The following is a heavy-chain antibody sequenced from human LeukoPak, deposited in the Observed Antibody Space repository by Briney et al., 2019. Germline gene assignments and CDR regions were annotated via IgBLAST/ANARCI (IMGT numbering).Heavy chain of an antibody. CDR2: ISSDGGSP. V-gene: IGHV3-64*01. CDR1: GFTCSSYA. CDR3: AREYCSGGRCQYYFDY. Sequence: GGSLRLSCAASGFTCSSYAMHWLRQAPGKGLEYVSGISSDGGSPFHVNSVKGRFTISRDNSKDTLYLQMGSLRAEDMAVYYCAREYCSGGRCQYYFDYWGQGTLVTVSS. D-gene: IGHD2-15*01. J-gene: IGHJ4*02.